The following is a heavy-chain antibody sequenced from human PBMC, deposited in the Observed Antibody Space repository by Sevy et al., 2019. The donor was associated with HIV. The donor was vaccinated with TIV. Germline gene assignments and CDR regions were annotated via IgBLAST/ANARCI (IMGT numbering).Heavy chain of an antibody. J-gene: IGHJ6*02. V-gene: IGHV3-53*01. Sequence: GGSLRLSCAASGFTVSSNYMSWVRQAPGKGLEWVSVIYSGGSTYYADSVKGRFTISRDNSKNTLYVQMNSLRAEDTAVYYCAREGAIGYYYYYGMDVWGQGTTVTVSS. D-gene: IGHD2-21*01. CDR2: IYSGGST. CDR1: GFTVSSNY. CDR3: AREGAIGYYYYYGMDV.